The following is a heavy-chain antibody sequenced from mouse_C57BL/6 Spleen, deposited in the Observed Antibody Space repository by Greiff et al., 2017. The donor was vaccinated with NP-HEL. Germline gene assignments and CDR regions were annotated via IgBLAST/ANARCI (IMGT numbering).Heavy chain of an antibody. D-gene: IGHD2-4*01. Sequence: QVQLQQPGAELVKPGASVKLSCKASGYTFTSYWMPWVKQRPGQGLEWIGEIDPSDSYTNYNQKFKGKATLTVDTSSSTAYMQLSSLTSEDSAVYYCARRGDYDEGYFDVWGTGTTVTVSS. J-gene: IGHJ1*03. CDR3: ARRGDYDEGYFDV. CDR1: GYTFTSYW. V-gene: IGHV1-50*01. CDR2: IDPSDSYT.